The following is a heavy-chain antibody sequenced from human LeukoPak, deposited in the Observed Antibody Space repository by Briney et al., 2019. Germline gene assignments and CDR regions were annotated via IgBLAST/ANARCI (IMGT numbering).Heavy chain of an antibody. V-gene: IGHV3-23*01. Sequence: GGSLRLSCAASGFTFSNYGMSWVRQAPGMGLEWVSAISGSSSSTYYADSVKGRFTISRDNSKNTLYLQMNSLRAEDTAVYYCAKAAGFMVRGVISDYWGQGTLVTVSS. D-gene: IGHD3-10*01. CDR2: ISGSSSST. CDR1: GFTFSNYG. CDR3: AKAAGFMVRGVISDY. J-gene: IGHJ4*02.